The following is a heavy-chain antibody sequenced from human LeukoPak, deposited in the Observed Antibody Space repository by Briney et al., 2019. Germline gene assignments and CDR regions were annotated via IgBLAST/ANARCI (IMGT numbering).Heavy chain of an antibody. V-gene: IGHV3-30*03. CDR2: ISYDGSTK. CDR3: ARVRDGYSNYFDY. J-gene: IGHJ4*02. Sequence: GGSLRLSCAASGFTFSSYGIHWVRQAPGKGLEWVAFISYDGSTKYYADSVEGRFTISRDNSKNTLYVQMNSLRAEDTAVYYCARVRDGYSNYFDYWGQGTLVTVSS. D-gene: IGHD5-24*01. CDR1: GFTFSSYG.